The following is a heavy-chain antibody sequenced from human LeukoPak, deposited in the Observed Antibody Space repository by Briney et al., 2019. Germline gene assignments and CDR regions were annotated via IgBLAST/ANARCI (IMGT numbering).Heavy chain of an antibody. CDR2: INPNSGGT. CDR1: GYTFTGYY. CDR3: ARVATTYYFDY. J-gene: IGHJ4*02. V-gene: IGHV1-2*02. Sequence: ASVKVYCKASGYTFTGYYMHWVRQAPGQGLEWMGWINPNSGGTNYAQKFQGRVTMTRDTSISTAYMELSRLRSVDTAVYYCARVATTYYFDYWGQGTLVTVSS. D-gene: IGHD5-12*01.